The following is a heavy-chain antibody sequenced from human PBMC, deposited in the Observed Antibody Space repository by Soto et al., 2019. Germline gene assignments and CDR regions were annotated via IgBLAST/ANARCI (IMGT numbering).Heavy chain of an antibody. J-gene: IGHJ4*02. CDR2: IKSKTEAATR. V-gene: IGHV3-15*01. CDR3: ASGTGKSDFDY. Sequence: GGSLRLSCAASGFTFSDAWMSWVRQAPGKGLEWVGRIKSKTEAATRDFAAPVKGRFAISRDDSKNTVFLQMNSLKIEDSGVYYCASGTGKSDFDYWGLGTLVTVS. D-gene: IGHD2-2*01. CDR1: GFTFSDAW.